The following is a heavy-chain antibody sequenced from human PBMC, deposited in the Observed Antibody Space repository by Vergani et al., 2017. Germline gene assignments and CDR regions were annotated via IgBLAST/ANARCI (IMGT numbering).Heavy chain of an antibody. CDR2: IWYDGSNK. J-gene: IGHJ4*02. CDR1: GFTFSSYG. CDR3: ATHCSSTSCSGY. V-gene: IGHV3-33*01. Sequence: QVQLVESGGGVVQPGRSLRLSCAASGFTFSSYGMHWVRQAPGKGLEWVAVIWYDGSNKYYADSVKGRFTISRDNSKNTLYLQMNSLRAEETAVYYCATHCSSTSCSGYWGQGTLVTVSS. D-gene: IGHD2-2*01.